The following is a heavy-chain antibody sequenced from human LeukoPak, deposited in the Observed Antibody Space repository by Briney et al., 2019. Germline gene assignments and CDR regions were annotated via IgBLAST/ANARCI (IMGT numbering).Heavy chain of an antibody. D-gene: IGHD6-13*01. CDR1: GGSISSSSYY. V-gene: IGHV4-39*07. J-gene: IGHJ3*02. CDR2: IYYSGST. CDR3: ATLIAAAGTGDAFDI. Sequence: SETLSLTCTVSGGSISSSSYYWGWIRQPPGKGLEWIGSIYYSGSTYYNPSLKSRVTISVDTSKNQFSLKLSSVTAADTAVYYCATLIAAAGTGDAFDIWGQGTMVTVSS.